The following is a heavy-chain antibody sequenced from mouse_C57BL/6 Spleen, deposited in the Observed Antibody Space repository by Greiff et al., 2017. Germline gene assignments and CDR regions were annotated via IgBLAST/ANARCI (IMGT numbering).Heavy chain of an antibody. J-gene: IGHJ2*01. Sequence: EVKLQQSGAELVRPGASVKLSCTASGFNIKDYYMHWVKQRPEQGLEWIGRIDPEDGDTEYAPKFQGKATMTADTSSNTAYLQLSSLTSEDTAVYYCTILITTVVAYYFDYWGQGTTLTVSS. CDR1: GFNIKDYY. D-gene: IGHD1-1*01. CDR2: IDPEDGDT. V-gene: IGHV14-1*01. CDR3: TILITTVVAYYFDY.